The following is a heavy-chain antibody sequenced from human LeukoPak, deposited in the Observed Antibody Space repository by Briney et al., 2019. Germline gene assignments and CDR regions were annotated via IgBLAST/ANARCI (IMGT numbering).Heavy chain of an antibody. CDR1: GFTFSSYA. V-gene: IGHV3-23*01. CDR3: AKYPTTYVWGSYRYYFDY. Sequence: GGSLRLSCAASGFTFSSYAMSGVRQAPGKGLEWVSAISGSGGRTYYVDSVKGRFTTSRDNSKNTLYLQMNSLRAEDTAVYYCAKYPTTYVWGSYRYYFDYWGQGTLVTVSS. J-gene: IGHJ4*02. CDR2: ISGSGGRT. D-gene: IGHD3-16*02.